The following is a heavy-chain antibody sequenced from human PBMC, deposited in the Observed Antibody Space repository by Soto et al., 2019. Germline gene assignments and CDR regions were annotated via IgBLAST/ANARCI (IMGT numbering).Heavy chain of an antibody. J-gene: IGHJ4*02. Sequence: PGGSLRLSCAASGFTVSSNYMSWVRQAPGKGLEWVSVIYSGGSTYYAGSVKGRFTISRDNSKNTLYLQMNSLRAEDTAVYYCAREGYYYDSSGYSTLIDYWGQGTLVTVSS. V-gene: IGHV3-53*01. CDR1: GFTVSSNY. CDR2: IYSGGST. CDR3: AREGYYYDSSGYSTLIDY. D-gene: IGHD3-22*01.